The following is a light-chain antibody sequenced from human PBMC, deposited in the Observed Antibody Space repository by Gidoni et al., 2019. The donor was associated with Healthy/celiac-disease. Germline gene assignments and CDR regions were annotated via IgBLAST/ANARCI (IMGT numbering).Light chain of an antibody. CDR3: SSYTSSSTGV. V-gene: IGLV2-14*01. CDR2: EVS. Sequence: QSALTQPASVSGSPGQSTTIPCTGTSSDVGGYNYVSWYQQHPGKAPKLMIYEVSNRPSGVSNRFSGSKSGNTASLTISGLQAEDEADYYCSSYTSSSTGVFGGGTKLTVL. CDR1: SSDVGGYNY. J-gene: IGLJ3*02.